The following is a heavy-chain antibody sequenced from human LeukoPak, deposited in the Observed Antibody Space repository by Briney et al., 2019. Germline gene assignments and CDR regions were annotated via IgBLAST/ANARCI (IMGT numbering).Heavy chain of an antibody. CDR3: ARPMTTVAYFDY. V-gene: IGHV3-74*01. Sequence: GGSLRLSCAASGFTFSSYWMHWVRQAPGKGLVWVSRINSDGSSTSYADSVKGRFTISRDNAKNTLYLQMNSLRAEDTAVYYCARPMTTVAYFDYWGQGTLVTVSS. J-gene: IGHJ4*02. CDR2: INSDGSST. D-gene: IGHD4-23*01. CDR1: GFTFSSYW.